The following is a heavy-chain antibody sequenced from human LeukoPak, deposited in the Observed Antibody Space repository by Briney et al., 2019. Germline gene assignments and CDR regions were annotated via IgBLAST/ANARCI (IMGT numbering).Heavy chain of an antibody. CDR1: GDSVSSNSAA. Sequence: SQTLSLTCAISGDSVSSNSAAWNWIRQSPSRGLEWLGRTYYRSKWYNDYAVSVKSRITINPDTSKNQFSLQLNSVTPEDTAVYYCARDWEESGRILTGFDYWGQGTLVTVSS. CDR3: ARDWEESGRILTGFDY. D-gene: IGHD3-10*01. J-gene: IGHJ4*02. V-gene: IGHV6-1*01. CDR2: TYYRSKWYN.